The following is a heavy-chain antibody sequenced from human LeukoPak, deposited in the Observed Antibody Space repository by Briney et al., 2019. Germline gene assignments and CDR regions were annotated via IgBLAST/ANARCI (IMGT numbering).Heavy chain of an antibody. Sequence: GGSLRLSCAASGFTFSSNDMSWVRQAPGKGLEWVSVSTVSRGSTYYADSVKGRFTISRDNAKNSLYLQMNSLRDEDTAVYYCESHYYGSGSFDYWGQGTLVTVSS. V-gene: IGHV3-23*01. CDR1: GFTFSSND. CDR2: STVSRGST. D-gene: IGHD3-10*01. CDR3: ESHYYGSGSFDY. J-gene: IGHJ4*02.